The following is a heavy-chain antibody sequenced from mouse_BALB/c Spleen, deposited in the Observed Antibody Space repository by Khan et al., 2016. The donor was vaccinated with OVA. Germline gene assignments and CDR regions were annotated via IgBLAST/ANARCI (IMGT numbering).Heavy chain of an antibody. J-gene: IGHJ2*01. V-gene: IGHV3-2*02. Sequence: EVQLVESGPGLVKPSQSLSLTCTVTGYSITSGYGWNWLRQFPGNKLEWMGYISYSGSTNYNPSLKSRIFITRDTSKNQLFLQLNSVTTEDTATYYCARTARIKYWGQGTTLTVSA. CDR3: ARTARIKY. CDR2: ISYSGST. D-gene: IGHD1-2*01. CDR1: GYSITSGYG.